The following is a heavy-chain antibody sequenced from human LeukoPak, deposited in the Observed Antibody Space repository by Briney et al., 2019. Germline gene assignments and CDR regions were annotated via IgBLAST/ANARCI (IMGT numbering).Heavy chain of an antibody. J-gene: IGHJ4*02. Sequence: SETLSLTCAVYGGSFSGYYWSWIRQPPGKGLEWIGEINHSGSTNYNPPLKSRVTISVDTSKKQFSLKLSSVTAADTAVYYCVTYYFDSSGPKKNYWGQGTLSPSPQ. CDR2: INHSGST. V-gene: IGHV4-34*01. CDR1: GGSFSGYY. CDR3: VTYYFDSSGPKKNY. D-gene: IGHD3-22*01.